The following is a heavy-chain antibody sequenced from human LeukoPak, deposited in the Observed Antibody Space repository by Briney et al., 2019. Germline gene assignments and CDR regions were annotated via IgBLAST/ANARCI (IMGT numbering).Heavy chain of an antibody. Sequence: GGSLRLSCAASGFTFSSYGMHWVRQAPGKGLEWVAVISYDGSNKYYADSVKGRFSISRDNSKNTLYLQMNSLRAEDTAVYYCARVDVVTVGKNAFDIWGQGTMVTVSS. CDR3: ARVDVVTVGKNAFDI. D-gene: IGHD4-23*01. CDR1: GFTFSSYG. J-gene: IGHJ3*02. V-gene: IGHV3-30*03. CDR2: ISYDGSNK.